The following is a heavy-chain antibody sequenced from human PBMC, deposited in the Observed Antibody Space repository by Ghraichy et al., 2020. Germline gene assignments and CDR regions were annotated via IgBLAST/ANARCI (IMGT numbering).Heavy chain of an antibody. V-gene: IGHV1-69*05. J-gene: IGHJ5*02. CDR1: GGTFSSYA. Sequence: SVKVSCKASGGTFSSYAISWVRQAPGQGLEWMGGIIPIFGTANYAQKFQGRVTITTDESTSTAYMELSSLRSEDTAVYYCARSEYSSSSESYWFDPWGQGTLVTVSS. D-gene: IGHD6-6*01. CDR3: ARSEYSSSSESYWFDP. CDR2: IIPIFGTA.